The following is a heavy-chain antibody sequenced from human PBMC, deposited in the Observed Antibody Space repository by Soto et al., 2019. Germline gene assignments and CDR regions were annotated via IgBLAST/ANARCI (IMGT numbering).Heavy chain of an antibody. CDR3: VPGISYYWDY. CDR1: GFTFGNYA. D-gene: IGHD3-3*02. Sequence: EVQLLDSGGGLVQPGGSLTLACAASGFTFGNYAMSWLRQAPGKGLEWVSAIGVGGSPTYYADSVKGRFTISRDSSRNTLYLQMNSLRAEDTAVYYCVPGISYYWDYWGQGTLVTVSS. CDR2: IGVGGSPT. J-gene: IGHJ4*02. V-gene: IGHV3-23*01.